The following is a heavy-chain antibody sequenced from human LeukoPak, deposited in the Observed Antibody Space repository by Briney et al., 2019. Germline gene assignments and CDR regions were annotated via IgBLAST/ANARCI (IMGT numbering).Heavy chain of an antibody. CDR2: ISGSGDTT. J-gene: IGHJ4*02. V-gene: IGHV3-23*01. CDR3: ARSYPTGSHYSSYY. CDR1: GFTFSTYA. Sequence: GGSLRLSCAASGFTFSTYAMSWVRQAPGKGLEWVSGISGSGDTTYYADSVKGRFTISRDSSKNTLYLQMNSLRTEDTAVYYCARSYPTGSHYSSYYWGQGTLVTVSS. D-gene: IGHD1-26*01.